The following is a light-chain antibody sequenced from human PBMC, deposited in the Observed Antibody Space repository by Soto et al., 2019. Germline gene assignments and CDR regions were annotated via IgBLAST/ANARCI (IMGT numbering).Light chain of an antibody. J-gene: IGKJ4*01. CDR1: QSISSY. CDR2: AAS. CDR3: QQSYTTPPLT. V-gene: IGKV1-39*01. Sequence: DIQMTQSPSSLSASVGDRVTITCRASQSISSYLNWYQQNREKAPKLLIYAASSLQSGVPSRFSGSVSGTDFTLTISSLQPEDFATYYCQQSYTTPPLTFGGGTKVEIK.